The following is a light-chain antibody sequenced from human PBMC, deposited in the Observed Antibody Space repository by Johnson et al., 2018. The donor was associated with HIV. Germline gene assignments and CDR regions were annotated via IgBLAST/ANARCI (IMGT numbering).Light chain of an antibody. J-gene: IGLJ1*01. CDR3: GTWDGSLSGYV. V-gene: IGLV1-51*02. CDR2: ENN. CDR1: SSNIGNNY. Sequence: QLVLTQPPSVSAAPGQKVTISCSGSSSNIGNNYVSWYQQLPGTAPKLLIYENNKRPSGIPDRFSGSKSGTSATLGITGLQTGDEADYYCGTWDGSLSGYVCGTGTKVTVL.